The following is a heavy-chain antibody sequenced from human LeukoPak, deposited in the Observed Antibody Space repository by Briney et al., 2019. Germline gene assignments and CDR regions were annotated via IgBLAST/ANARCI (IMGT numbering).Heavy chain of an antibody. CDR1: GVSISSGDYY. CDR3: AKTRGSYDAFDI. V-gene: IGHV4-30-4*08. D-gene: IGHD5-18*01. CDR2: ISYSGST. J-gene: IGHJ3*02. Sequence: PSQTLSLTCTVSGVSISSGDYYWSWTRQPPGKGLEWIGYISYSGSTYYTPSLKSRVTISVDTSKNQFSLKLSSVTAADTAVYYCAKTRGSYDAFDIWGQGTMVTVSS.